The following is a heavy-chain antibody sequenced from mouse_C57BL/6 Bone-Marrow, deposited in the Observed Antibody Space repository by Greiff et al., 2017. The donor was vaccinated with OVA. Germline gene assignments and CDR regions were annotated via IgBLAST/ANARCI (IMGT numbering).Heavy chain of an antibody. CDR2: INPSSGYT. J-gene: IGHJ2*01. CDR3: ARGAQAAY. Sequence: QVQLQQSGADLARPGASVQMSCKASGYTFTSYTMHWVKQRPGQGLEWIGYINPSSGYTKYNQKFKDKATLTADKSSSTAYMQLSSLTSEDSAVYYCARGAQAAYWGQGTTLTVSS. V-gene: IGHV1-4*01. D-gene: IGHD3-2*02. CDR1: GYTFTSYT.